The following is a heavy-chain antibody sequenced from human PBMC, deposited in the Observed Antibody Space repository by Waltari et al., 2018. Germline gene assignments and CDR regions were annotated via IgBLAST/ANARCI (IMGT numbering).Heavy chain of an antibody. J-gene: IGHJ3*02. Sequence: QVQLVESGGGVVQPGRSLRLSCAASGFTFSSYGMHWVRQAPGKGLEWVAVISYDGSNKYYADSVKGRFTISRDNSKNTLYLQMNSLRAEDTAVYYCARVGYCSGGSCYSGAFDIWGQGTMVTVSS. V-gene: IGHV3-30*03. D-gene: IGHD2-15*01. CDR1: GFTFSSYG. CDR2: ISYDGSNK. CDR3: ARVGYCSGGSCYSGAFDI.